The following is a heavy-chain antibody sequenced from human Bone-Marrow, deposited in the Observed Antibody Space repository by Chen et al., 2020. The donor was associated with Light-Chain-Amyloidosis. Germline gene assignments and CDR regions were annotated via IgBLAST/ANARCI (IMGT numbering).Heavy chain of an antibody. J-gene: IGHJ4*02. D-gene: IGHD3-10*01. CDR3: TRKGGYFDF. CDR2: VSGSTVST. V-gene: IGHV3-23*04. Sequence: EVQLVESGGGLVQPGGSLRLSCATSGFNFSSFGMSWVRQAPGKGLEWVSTVSGSTVSTTYAGAVKGRFIISRDNSKSTLYLQMNSLRAGDTAVYFCTRKGGYFDFWGQGSLVTVSS. CDR1: GFNFSSFG.